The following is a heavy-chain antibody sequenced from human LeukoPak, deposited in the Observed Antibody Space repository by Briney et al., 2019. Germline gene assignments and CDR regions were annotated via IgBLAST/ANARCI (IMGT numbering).Heavy chain of an antibody. D-gene: IGHD1-26*01. V-gene: IGHV3-74*01. J-gene: IGHJ4*02. CDR1: GFTVSSNY. CDR3: ARNRGTYYGLNDY. CDR2: INSDGSSR. Sequence: PGGSLRLSCAASGFTVSSNYMSWVRQAPGKGLVWLSRINSDGSSRSYADSVKGRFTISRDNGKNTLYLQMNSLRAEDTAVYYCARNRGTYYGLNDYWGQGTRVTVSS.